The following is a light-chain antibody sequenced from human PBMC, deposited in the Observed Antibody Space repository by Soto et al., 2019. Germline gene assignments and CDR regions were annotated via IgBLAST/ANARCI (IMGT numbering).Light chain of an antibody. Sequence: EVVMTQSPATLSVSPGDKVSLSCRANQTISNTLAWYQQKPGHAPRLLIYAASTRATGIPARFSGSGSGTEFTLTISTLQSEDFAVYYCQQYDNWPPLTFGGGTKVDIK. CDR2: AAS. CDR3: QQYDNWPPLT. V-gene: IGKV3D-15*01. J-gene: IGKJ4*01. CDR1: QTISNT.